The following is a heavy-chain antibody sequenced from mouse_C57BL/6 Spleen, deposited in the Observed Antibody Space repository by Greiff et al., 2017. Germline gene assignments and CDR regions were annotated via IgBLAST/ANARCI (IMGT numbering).Heavy chain of an antibody. J-gene: IGHJ3*01. D-gene: IGHD2-3*01. CDR3: ARSGDGYYQFAY. CDR2: FSSGSSTI. Sequence: EVMLVESGGGLVKPGGSLKLSCAASGFTFSDYGMHWVRQAPEKGLEWVAYFSSGSSTIYYADTVKGRFTISRDNAKTTLFLQMTSLRSEDTAMYYCARSGDGYYQFAYWGQGTLVTVSA. V-gene: IGHV5-17*01. CDR1: GFTFSDYG.